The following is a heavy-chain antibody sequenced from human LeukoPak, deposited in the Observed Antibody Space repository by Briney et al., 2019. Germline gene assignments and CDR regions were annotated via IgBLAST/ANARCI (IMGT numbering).Heavy chain of an antibody. CDR3: ARASTRRHFYYGSGIGYFDL. J-gene: IGHJ2*01. Sequence: DSVKGRFTISRDNAKNSLYLQMNSLRAEDTAVYYCARASTRRHFYYGSGIGYFDLWGRGTLVTVSS. V-gene: IGHV3-7*03. D-gene: IGHD3-10*01.